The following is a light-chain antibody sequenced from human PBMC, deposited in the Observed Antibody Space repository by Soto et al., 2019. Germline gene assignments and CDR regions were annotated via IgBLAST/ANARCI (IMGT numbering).Light chain of an antibody. J-gene: IGKJ1*01. Sequence: DIQMTQSPSSLSASVGDRVCITCLASQSMYKNLNWYQQKPGKAPRLLINAASNLQSGVPSRFRGSGSETDFTLTITSLQPEDFATYYCQQSYTTPRTFGQGTKVDI. CDR3: QQSYTTPRT. CDR2: AAS. V-gene: IGKV1-39*01. CDR1: QSMYKN.